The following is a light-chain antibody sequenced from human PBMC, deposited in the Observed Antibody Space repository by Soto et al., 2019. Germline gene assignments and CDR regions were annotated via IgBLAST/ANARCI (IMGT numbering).Light chain of an antibody. V-gene: IGKV3-15*01. CDR3: QQYNNWPLT. Sequence: EIVMTQSPATLSVSPGERPTLSCRASQSVSSNLAWYQHKPGQAPRLLIYGASTRATGIPARFSGSGSGTEFTLTISSLQSEDFAVYYCQQYNNWPLTFGLGTKVEIK. CDR2: GAS. J-gene: IGKJ1*01. CDR1: QSVSSN.